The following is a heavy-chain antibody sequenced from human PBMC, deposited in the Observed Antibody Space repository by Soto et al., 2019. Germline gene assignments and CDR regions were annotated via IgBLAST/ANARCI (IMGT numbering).Heavy chain of an antibody. D-gene: IGHD3-10*01. CDR2: INHSGST. CDR3: ARGTVTMVRGVIYYYYYGMDV. CDR1: GGSFSGYY. J-gene: IGHJ6*02. Sequence: QVQLQQWGAGLLKPSETLSLTCAVYGGSFSGYYWSWIRQPPGKGLEWIGEINHSGSTNYNPSLKXXVTISVDTSQXXFXLXXSSVTAADTAVYYCARGTVTMVRGVIYYYYYGMDVWGQGTTVTVSS. V-gene: IGHV4-34*01.